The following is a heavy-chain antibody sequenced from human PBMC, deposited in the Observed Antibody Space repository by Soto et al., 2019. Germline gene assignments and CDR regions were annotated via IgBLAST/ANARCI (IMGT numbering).Heavy chain of an antibody. J-gene: IGHJ5*02. CDR2: IYDSGST. D-gene: IGHD2-15*01. CDR1: GGYGSRTSDC. V-gene: IGHV4-61*01. CDR3: ATNRSGGSWRNWFDP. Sequence: VTLSLTYPVSGGYGSRTSDCLIWIQPPPGMGLEWIGYIYDSGSTDYNPSLKSRVSISIDTSKNQFSLKLNSVTAADTAVYYCATNRSGGSWRNWFDPWGQGTLVT.